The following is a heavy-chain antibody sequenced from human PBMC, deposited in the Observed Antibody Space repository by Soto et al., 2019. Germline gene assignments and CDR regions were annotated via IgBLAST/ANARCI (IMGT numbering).Heavy chain of an antibody. Sequence: QITLKESGPPLVKPTQTLTLTCSFSGLSLSTTRVGVGWIRQPPGKALEWLALIYWDDDKRYSPSLKSRLTITKDTSKNRVVLTMTNMDPVDTATYYCAHTVVAGLGYYFDYWGQGTLVTVSS. D-gene: IGHD6-19*01. CDR2: IYWDDDK. J-gene: IGHJ4*02. CDR1: GLSLSTTRVG. V-gene: IGHV2-5*02. CDR3: AHTVVAGLGYYFDY.